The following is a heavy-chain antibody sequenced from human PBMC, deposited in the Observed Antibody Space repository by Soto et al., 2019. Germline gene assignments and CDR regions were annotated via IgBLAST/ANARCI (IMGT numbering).Heavy chain of an antibody. D-gene: IGHD1-7*01. CDR1: GFSLTTIGVG. J-gene: IGHJ5*02. CDR2: VYWHDDL. CDR3: ARAYDWNYA. V-gene: IGHV2-5*01. Sequence: SGPTLVNPTQTLTLTCTVSGFSLTTIGVGVGWIRQSPGKGLEWLASVYWHDDLRYNPSLKDRLTISRDTSKNQVVLTMTNMDPVDTATYYCARAYDWNYAWGQGILVTSPQ.